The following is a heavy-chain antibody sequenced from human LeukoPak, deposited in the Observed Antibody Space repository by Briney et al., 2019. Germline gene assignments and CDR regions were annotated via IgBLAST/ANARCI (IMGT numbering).Heavy chain of an antibody. Sequence: SETLSHSCAVYGGSFSGYYWCWIRQPPGKGVGWSGELNHSGSTNYNPSLKSRVTTSVDTTKNQFALKLSSVTPADTAVYDCARARAKLAARLAFDWFDPWGGGTLVTVSS. CDR1: GGSFSGYY. D-gene: IGHD6-6*01. V-gene: IGHV4-34*01. J-gene: IGHJ5*02. CDR3: ARARAKLAARLAFDWFDP. CDR2: LNHSGST.